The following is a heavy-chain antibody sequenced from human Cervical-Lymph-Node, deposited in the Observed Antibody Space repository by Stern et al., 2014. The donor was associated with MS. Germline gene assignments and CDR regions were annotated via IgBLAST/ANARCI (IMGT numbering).Heavy chain of an antibody. CDR1: GYTFTSYA. V-gene: IGHV1-18*01. J-gene: IGHJ4*02. D-gene: IGHD3-22*01. CDR3: ARRAPHLYYDSSGYYGDFDY. Sequence: MQLVQSGAEVKKPGASVKVSCKASGYTFTSYAISWVRQAPGQGLEWMGWIIAFNGNTNYAQKLQGRVTMPTDTSTSTDYMELRSLRSDDTAVYYCARRAPHLYYDSSGYYGDFDYWGQGTLVTVSS. CDR2: IIAFNGNT.